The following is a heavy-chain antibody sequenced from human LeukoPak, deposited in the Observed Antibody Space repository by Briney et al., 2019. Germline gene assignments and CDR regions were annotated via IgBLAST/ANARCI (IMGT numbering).Heavy chain of an antibody. V-gene: IGHV3-7*01. CDR2: IKQDGSEK. CDR3: ARDRGYYYGSGSYSDY. Sequence: GGSLRLSCAASGFTFSSYWMSWVRQAPGKGLEWVANIKQDGSEKYYVDSVKSRFTISRDNAKNSLYLQMNSLRAEDTAVYYCARDRGYYYGSGSYSDYWGQGTLVTVSS. CDR1: GFTFSSYW. D-gene: IGHD3-10*01. J-gene: IGHJ4*02.